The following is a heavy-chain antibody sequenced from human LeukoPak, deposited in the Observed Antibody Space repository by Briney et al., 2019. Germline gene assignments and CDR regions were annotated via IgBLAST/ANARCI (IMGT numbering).Heavy chain of an antibody. D-gene: IGHD3-16*02. Sequence: SETLSLTCAVYGRSCRGYYWSWIRQPPGKGLEWNGGINQRGSTNYNPYLKSPVTIPVDTSKNKSSLKLSSVPAADTAVDYCARVGYDYVWGSYRLLDYWGQGTLVTVSS. J-gene: IGHJ4*02. V-gene: IGHV4-34*01. CDR3: ARVGYDYVWGSYRLLDY. CDR2: INQRGST. CDR1: GRSCRGYY.